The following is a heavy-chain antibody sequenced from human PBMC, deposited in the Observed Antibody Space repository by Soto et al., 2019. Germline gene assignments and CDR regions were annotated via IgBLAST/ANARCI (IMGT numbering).Heavy chain of an antibody. J-gene: IGHJ4*01. CDR1: GFTFSDYY. CDR3: ARHRTLTSVTQAGDY. Sequence: WVSLRLSCVASGFTFSDYYMSWIRQAPGKGLEWLSYVSASGATIHYADSVKGRFTISRDNAKNSLYLQMDSLRADDTAVYSCARHRTLTSVTQAGDYWGQRPLVTLS. V-gene: IGHV3-11*01. D-gene: IGHD4-17*01. CDR2: VSASGATI.